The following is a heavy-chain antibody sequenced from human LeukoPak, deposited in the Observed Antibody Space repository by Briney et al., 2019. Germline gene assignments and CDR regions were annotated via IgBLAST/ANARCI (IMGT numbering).Heavy chain of an antibody. J-gene: IGHJ3*02. Sequence: SETLSLTCTVSGDSISSYYWSWIRQPPGKGLEWIGYIYYSGSTNYNPSLKSRVTISVDTSKNQFSLKLSSVTAADTAVYYCASAVGVEIAFDIWGQGTMVTVSS. D-gene: IGHD2-15*01. CDR3: ASAVGVEIAFDI. CDR2: IYYSGST. V-gene: IGHV4-59*01. CDR1: GDSISSYY.